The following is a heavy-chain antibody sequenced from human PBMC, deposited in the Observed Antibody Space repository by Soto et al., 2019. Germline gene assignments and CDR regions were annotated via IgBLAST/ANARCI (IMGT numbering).Heavy chain of an antibody. Sequence: QITLKESGPTLVKPTQTLTLTCTFSGFSLTTDGVAVGWVRQPPGEALEWLALIYWDDDGRYRPSLKTTLTINKDTSKNQVVLIMANMDPVDSATYYCARLRYLITEGEQVGDFDYWGEGNLVTVSS. CDR2: IYWDDDG. V-gene: IGHV2-5*02. D-gene: IGHD3-10*01. CDR3: ARLRYLITEGEQVGDFDY. J-gene: IGHJ4*02. CDR1: GFSLTTDGVA.